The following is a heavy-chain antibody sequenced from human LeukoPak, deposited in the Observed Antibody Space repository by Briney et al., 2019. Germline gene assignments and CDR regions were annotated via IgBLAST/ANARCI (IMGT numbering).Heavy chain of an antibody. D-gene: IGHD3-10*01. CDR3: ARRAGGSGSYTDYYYYYYMDL. V-gene: IGHV3-9*01. CDR2: ISWNSGSI. J-gene: IGHJ6*03. CDR1: GFTFDDYA. Sequence: PGRSLRLSCAASGFTFDDYAMHLVRQAPGKGLEWVSGISWNSGSIGYADSVKGRFTISRDNAKNSLYLQMNSLRAEDTALYHCARRAGGSGSYTDYYYYYYMDLWGKGTTVTVSS.